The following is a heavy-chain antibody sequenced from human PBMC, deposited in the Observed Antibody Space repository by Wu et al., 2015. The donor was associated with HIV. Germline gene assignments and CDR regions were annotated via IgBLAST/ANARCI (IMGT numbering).Heavy chain of an antibody. CDR3: ASGPERDGARCFNIGGGASYAMDV. D-gene: IGHD4/OR15-4a*01. J-gene: IGHJ6*02. V-gene: IGHV1-2*02. CDR1: GYTFTGYY. CDR2: INPNSGGT. Sequence: QVQLVQSGAEVKKPGASVKVSCKASGYTFTGYYMHWVRQAPGQGLEWMGWINPNSGGTNYAQKFQGRVTMTRDTSISTAYMELSRLRSDDTAVYYCASGPERDGARCFNIGGGASYAMDVWGQGTTVTVSS.